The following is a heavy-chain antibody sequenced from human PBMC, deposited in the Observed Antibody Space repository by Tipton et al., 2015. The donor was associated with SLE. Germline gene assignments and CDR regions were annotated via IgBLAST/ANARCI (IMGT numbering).Heavy chain of an antibody. CDR1: GFTFSSYA. V-gene: IGHV3-23*01. CDR2: ISGSGGSS. D-gene: IGHD2-21*02. CDR3: AKDRLLAHCGGDCYYGDY. Sequence: GSLRLSCAASGFTFSSYAMSWVRQAPGKGLEWVSGISGSGGSSYYADSVKGRFTISRDNSKNTLYLQMNSLRAEDTAVYYCAKDRLLAHCGGDCYYGDYWGQGTLVTVSS. J-gene: IGHJ4*02.